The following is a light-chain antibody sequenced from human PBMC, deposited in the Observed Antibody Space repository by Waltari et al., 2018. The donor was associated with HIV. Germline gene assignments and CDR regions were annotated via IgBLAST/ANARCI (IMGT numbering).Light chain of an antibody. V-gene: IGKV3-15*01. J-gene: IGKJ2*01. Sequence: EIVMTQSPATLSVSPGESATLSCKASQNGNRDLAWYQQRPGQAPRLLIFSTSHRSVGVPARFSGSGFGTEFTLTISSLQSEDFAVYYCQQYHGETPMYTFGQGTKVEIK. CDR2: STS. CDR1: QNGNRD. CDR3: QQYHGETPMYT.